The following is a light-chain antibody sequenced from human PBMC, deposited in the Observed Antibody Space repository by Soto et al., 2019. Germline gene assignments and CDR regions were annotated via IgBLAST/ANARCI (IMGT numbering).Light chain of an antibody. V-gene: IGKV1-9*01. Sequence: SSLSASVGDRVTITCRASQGISSFLAWYQQKPGKATKLLIHAASSLQSGVPSRFSGSGFGTDFTLTITSLQAEDCTTYCCAHVESHPSRFGGGTK. J-gene: IGKJ4*01. CDR2: AAS. CDR3: AHVESHPSR. CDR1: QGISSF.